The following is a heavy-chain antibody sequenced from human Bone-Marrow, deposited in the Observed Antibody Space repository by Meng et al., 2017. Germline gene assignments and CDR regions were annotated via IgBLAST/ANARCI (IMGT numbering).Heavy chain of an antibody. Sequence: EVQVVESGGGFVKPGGSLRLSFAASGFTFSNAWMSWVRQAPGKGLGWIGRMKSNVDGGTVDYAAAVKGRFFISRDDSENTFYLQMNSLKTADTAVYYCSGHVDYWGHGTLVTVSS. CDR3: SGHVDY. CDR1: GFTFSNAW. V-gene: IGHV3-15*01. CDR2: MKSNVDGGTV. J-gene: IGHJ4*01.